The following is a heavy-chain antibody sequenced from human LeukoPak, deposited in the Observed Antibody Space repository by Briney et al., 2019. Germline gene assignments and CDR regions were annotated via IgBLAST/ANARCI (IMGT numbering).Heavy chain of an antibody. D-gene: IGHD6-19*01. CDR3: ARYASGWYIDY. V-gene: IGHV4-59*01. Sequence: PSETLSLTCTVSGGSISSYYWSWIRQPPGKGLEWIGYISYRGSTKYNPSLKSQVTFSVDTSKNQFSLRLTSVTAADTALYYCARYASGWYIDYWGQGTLVTVSS. J-gene: IGHJ4*02. CDR1: GGSISSYY. CDR2: ISYRGST.